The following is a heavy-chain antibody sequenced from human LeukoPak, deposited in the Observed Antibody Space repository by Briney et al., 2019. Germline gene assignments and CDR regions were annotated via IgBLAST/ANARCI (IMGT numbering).Heavy chain of an antibody. V-gene: IGHV4-59*01. CDR1: GGSISSYY. CDR2: IYYTGST. J-gene: IGHJ4*02. CDR3: ARGSYSFDSSSSPLGPLFAS. D-gene: IGHD3-22*01. Sequence: PSETLSLTCTVPGGSISSYYWSWLRQPPGKGLERIGYIYYTGSTNYNPSLQSRVTISGDTSKKQFSLKLTSLTAADTAVYYCARGSYSFDSSSSPLGPLFASWGQGTLVTVSS.